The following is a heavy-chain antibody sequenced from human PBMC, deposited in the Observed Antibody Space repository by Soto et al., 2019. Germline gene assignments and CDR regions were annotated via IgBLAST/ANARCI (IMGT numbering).Heavy chain of an antibody. V-gene: IGHV1-18*01. J-gene: IGHJ6*02. D-gene: IGHD3-16*01. Sequence: QVQLVQSGAEVKKPGASVKVSCKASGYTFTSYGISWVRQAPGQGLEWMGWINGYNGNTNHAQKLQGRVTMSTETSTSTAYMELRSLRSDDSAVYYCARMGDVPYYYYGMDVWGQGTTVTVSS. CDR3: ARMGDVPYYYYGMDV. CDR1: GYTFTSYG. CDR2: INGYNGNT.